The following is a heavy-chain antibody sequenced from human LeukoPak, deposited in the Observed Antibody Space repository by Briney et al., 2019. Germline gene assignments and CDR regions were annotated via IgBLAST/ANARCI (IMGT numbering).Heavy chain of an antibody. J-gene: IGHJ4*02. V-gene: IGHV1-3*01. D-gene: IGHD4-17*01. CDR3: ARDLTVTKNWPLGY. CDR2: INAGNGNT. Sequence: ASVKVSCKASGYTFTSYAMHWVRQAPGQRLEWMGWINAGNGNTKYSQKFQGRVTITRDTSASTAYMELSSLRSEDTAVYYCARDLTVTKNWPLGYWGQGTLVTVSS. CDR1: GYTFTSYA.